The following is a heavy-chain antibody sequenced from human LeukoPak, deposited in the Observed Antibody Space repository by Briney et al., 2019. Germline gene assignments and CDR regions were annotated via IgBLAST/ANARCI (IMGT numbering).Heavy chain of an antibody. Sequence: GGSLRLSCAGSGFTFSNYGMHWVRQAPGKGPEWVAVISYDGTNKYYADSVKGRFTISRDNSKNTLYLQMNSLRAEDTAVYYCAKDRGDKTFRGWDAFDIWGQGTMVTVSS. J-gene: IGHJ3*02. CDR1: GFTFSNYG. CDR3: AKDRGDKTFRGWDAFDI. V-gene: IGHV3-30*18. CDR2: ISYDGTNK. D-gene: IGHD3-10*01.